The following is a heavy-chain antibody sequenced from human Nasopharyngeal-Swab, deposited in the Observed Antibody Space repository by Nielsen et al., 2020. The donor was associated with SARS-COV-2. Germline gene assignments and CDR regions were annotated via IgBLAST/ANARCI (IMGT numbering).Heavy chain of an antibody. J-gene: IGHJ6*02. Sequence: SETLSLTCTVSGGSISSGSYYWSWNRQPAGKGLEWIGRIYTSGSTNYNPSLKSRGTISVDTSKNQFSLKLSSVTAADTAVYYCARDGDYTDVWGQGTTVTVSS. CDR1: GGSISSGSYY. CDR2: IYTSGST. CDR3: ARDGDYTDV. V-gene: IGHV4-61*02. D-gene: IGHD4-11*01.